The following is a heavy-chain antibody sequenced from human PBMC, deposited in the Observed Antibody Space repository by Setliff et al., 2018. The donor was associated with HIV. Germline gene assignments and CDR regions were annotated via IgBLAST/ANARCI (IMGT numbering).Heavy chain of an antibody. V-gene: IGHV1-46*01. CDR1: GGTFSSYA. CDR2: INPLSANT. Sequence: GASVKVSCKASGGTFSSYAISWVRQAPGQGLEWMGIINPLSANTSYAQMFQGRLSMTRDTSTNTVYLFLSSLTFGDTAVYYCARDGEGGFYEQWGQGTLVTVSS. D-gene: IGHD3-3*01. CDR3: ARDGEGGFYEQ. J-gene: IGHJ4*02.